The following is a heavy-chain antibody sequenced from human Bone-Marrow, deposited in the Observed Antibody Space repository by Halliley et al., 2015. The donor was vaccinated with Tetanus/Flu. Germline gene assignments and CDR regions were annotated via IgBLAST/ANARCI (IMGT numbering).Heavy chain of an antibody. CDR2: ISHSGGET. CDR3: AKGNSSSCCTLINH. Sequence: SLRLSCAASGFTFVNSAMTWVRQAPGKGLEWVSVISHSGGETYYADSVKGRFTISRDNSRNTLYLQMNSLRAEDTATYFCAKGNSSSCCTLINHWSHATLVTVSS. D-gene: IGHD3-22*01. CDR1: GFTFVNSA. V-gene: IGHV3-23*01. J-gene: IGHJ1*01.